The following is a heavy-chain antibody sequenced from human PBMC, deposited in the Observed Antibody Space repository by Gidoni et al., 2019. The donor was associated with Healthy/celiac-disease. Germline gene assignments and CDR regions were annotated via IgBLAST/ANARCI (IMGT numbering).Heavy chain of an antibody. CDR3: AKESRYCSGGSCLYYFDY. V-gene: IGHV3-23*01. J-gene: IGHJ4*02. CDR1: GFTFSSYA. Sequence: EVQLLESGGGLVQPGGSLRLSCAASGFTFSSYAMSWVRQAPGKGLEWVSAISGSGGSTYYADSVKGRFTISRDNSKNTLYLQMNSLRAEDTAVYYCAKESRYCSGGSCLYYFDYWGQGTLVTVSS. CDR2: ISGSGGST. D-gene: IGHD2-15*01.